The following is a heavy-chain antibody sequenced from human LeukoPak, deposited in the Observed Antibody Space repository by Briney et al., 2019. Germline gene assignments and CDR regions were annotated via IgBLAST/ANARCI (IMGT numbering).Heavy chain of an antibody. CDR1: GGSISSYY. CDR2: IYYSGST. J-gene: IGHJ4*02. V-gene: IGHV4-59*01. CDR3: ARTDGYNYPFDY. Sequence: SETLSLTCTVSGGSISSYYWSWIRQPPGKGLEWIGYIYYSGSTNYNPSLKSRVTISVDTSKNQFSLKLSSVTAADTAVYYCARTDGYNYPFDYWGQGTLVTVSS. D-gene: IGHD5-24*01.